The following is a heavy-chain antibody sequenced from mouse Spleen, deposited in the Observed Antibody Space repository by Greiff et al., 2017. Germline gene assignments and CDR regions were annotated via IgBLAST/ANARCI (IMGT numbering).Heavy chain of an antibody. Sequence: VQLQQPGAELVKPGASVKLSCKASGYTFTSYWMQWVKQRPGQGLEWIGEIDPSDSYTNYNHKFKGKATLTVDTYSSTAYMQLSSLTSEDSAVYYCARRKNYDGSYVRAMDYWGQGTSVTVSS. CDR1: GYTFTSYW. CDR3: ARRKNYDGSYVRAMDY. J-gene: IGHJ4*01. CDR2: IDPSDSYT. D-gene: IGHD1-1*01. V-gene: IGHV1-50*01.